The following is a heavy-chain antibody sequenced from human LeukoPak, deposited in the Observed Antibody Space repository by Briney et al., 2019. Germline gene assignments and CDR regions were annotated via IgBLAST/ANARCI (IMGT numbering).Heavy chain of an antibody. D-gene: IGHD3-10*02. CDR3: ARNPTSKTMSRDSFDI. Sequence: AETLSLTCGVSGGSFSGHYWSWIRQPPGKGLEWIGEISHTGTTHSNPSLKSRVTISVDTPKNQFSLRLTSVTAADTAVYYCARNPTSKTMSRDSFDIWGQGTFVTVSS. CDR1: GGSFSGHY. V-gene: IGHV4-34*01. J-gene: IGHJ3*02. CDR2: ISHTGTT.